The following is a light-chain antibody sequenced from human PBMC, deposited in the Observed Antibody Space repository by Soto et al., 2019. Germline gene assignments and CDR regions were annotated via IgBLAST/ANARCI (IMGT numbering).Light chain of an antibody. J-gene: IGKJ4*01. CDR1: QTISTW. CDR3: QQYNSYSLT. V-gene: IGKV1-5*01. CDR2: DAS. Sequence: QSPSTLSASVGDRVTITCRASQTISTWLAWYQQKPGKAPKFLIYDASRLESGVPSRFSGSGSGTEFTLTISSLQPDDLATYYCQQYNSYSLTFGGGTKVDIK.